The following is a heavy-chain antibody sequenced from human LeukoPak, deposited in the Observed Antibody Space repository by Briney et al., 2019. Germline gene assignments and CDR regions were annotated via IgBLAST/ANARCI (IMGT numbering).Heavy chain of an antibody. CDR2: ISSSSSYI. CDR3: ARGLTITFGGVDNIDY. J-gene: IGHJ4*02. CDR1: GFTFSSYS. Sequence: GGSLRLSCAASGFTFSSYSMNWVRQAPGKGLEWVSSISSSSSYIYYADSVKGRFTISRDNAKNSLYLQMNSLRAEDTAVYYCARGLTITFGGVDNIDYWGQGTLVTVSS. D-gene: IGHD3-16*01. V-gene: IGHV3-21*01.